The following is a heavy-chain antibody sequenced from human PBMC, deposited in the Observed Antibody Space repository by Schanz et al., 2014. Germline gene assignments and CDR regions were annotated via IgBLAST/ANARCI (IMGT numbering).Heavy chain of an antibody. CDR1: GFSLNTYG. D-gene: IGHD5-12*01. J-gene: IGHJ4*02. V-gene: IGHV3-30*19. CDR2: ISNDGSIK. CDR3: ASPSEYSDYGTYFDF. Sequence: QVQLVESGGGVVQPGTSLILSCSVSGFSLNTYGIHWFRQPAGKGLEWVAPISNDGSIKYYADSVEGRFTISRDNSRNTLYLQMNSLRTEDTAVYYCASPSEYSDYGTYFDFWGQGTLVTVSS.